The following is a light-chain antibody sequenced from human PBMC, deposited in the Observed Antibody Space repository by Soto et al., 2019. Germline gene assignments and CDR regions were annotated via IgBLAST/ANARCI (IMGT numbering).Light chain of an antibody. CDR2: DAS. CDR1: QSFGTW. V-gene: IGKV1-5*01. Sequence: DIQMTQSPSTLSASVGDRVSITCRASQSFGTWLAWYQQEPGKAPKLLIYDASGLKSGVPSRFSGSGSGTEFTLTISRLQPDDFATCLRQQYNTYPNTFGQGTKLE. CDR3: QQYNTYPNT. J-gene: IGKJ2*01.